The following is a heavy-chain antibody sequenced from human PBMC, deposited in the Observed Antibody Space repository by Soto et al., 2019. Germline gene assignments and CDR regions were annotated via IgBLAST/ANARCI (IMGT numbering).Heavy chain of an antibody. Sequence: QVQLVESGGGVVQPGRSLRLSCVASGFTFSSYGMHWVRQAPGKGLEWVAVMAYDGSNKYYADSVKGRFTISRDNSKNTLYMQMTSLRAEDTAVYYCAKDNCISTSCYRLYNWFDPWGQGTLVTVSS. CDR3: AKDNCISTSCYRLYNWFDP. V-gene: IGHV3-30*18. J-gene: IGHJ5*02. CDR2: MAYDGSNK. D-gene: IGHD2-2*01. CDR1: GFTFSSYG.